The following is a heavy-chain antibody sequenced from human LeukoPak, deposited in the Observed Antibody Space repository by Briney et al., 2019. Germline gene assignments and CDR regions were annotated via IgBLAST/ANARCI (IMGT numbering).Heavy chain of an antibody. V-gene: IGHV1-2*02. J-gene: IGHJ5*02. D-gene: IGHD6-6*01. CDR3: ARTPYSSSSEPESWFDP. CDR1: GYTFTGYY. Sequence: ASVKVSCKASGYTFTGYYTHWVRQAPGQGLEWMGWINPNSGGTNYAQKFQGRVTMTRDTSISTAYMELSRLRSDDTAVYYCARTPYSSSSEPESWFDPWGQGTLVTVSS. CDR2: INPNSGGT.